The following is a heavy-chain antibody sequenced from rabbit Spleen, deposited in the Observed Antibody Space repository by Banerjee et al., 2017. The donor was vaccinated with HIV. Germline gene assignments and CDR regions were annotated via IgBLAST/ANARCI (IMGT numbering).Heavy chain of an antibody. D-gene: IGHD8-1*01. CDR2: IDAGSSGFT. CDR1: GFPFSSGYD. V-gene: IGHV1S40*01. CDR3: ARDTASSFSSYGMDL. Sequence: QSLEESGGGLVKPGASLTLTCKASGFPFSSGYDMCWVRQAPGKGLEWIACIDAGSSGFTYFATWAKGRFTISKTSSTTVTLQMTRLTAADTATYFCARDTASSFSSYGMDLWGQGTLVTVS. J-gene: IGHJ6*01.